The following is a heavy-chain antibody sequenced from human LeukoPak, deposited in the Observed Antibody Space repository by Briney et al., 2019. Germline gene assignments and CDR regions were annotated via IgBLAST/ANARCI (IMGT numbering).Heavy chain of an antibody. CDR1: GYTFTDCY. CDR2: INPNSGGT. J-gene: IGHJ4*02. V-gene: IGHV1-2*02. Sequence: ASVKVSCKASGYTFTDCYMHWVRQAPGQGLEWMGWINPNSGGTNYAQKFQGRVTMTRDTSISTAYMELSRLRSDDTAVYYCARLADRSVTVGAADYWGQGTLVTVSS. D-gene: IGHD1-26*01. CDR3: ARLADRSVTVGAADY.